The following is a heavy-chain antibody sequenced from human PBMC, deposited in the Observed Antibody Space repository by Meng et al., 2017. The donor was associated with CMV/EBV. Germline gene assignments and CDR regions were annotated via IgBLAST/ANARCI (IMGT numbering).Heavy chain of an antibody. CDR1: GGSISSSSYY. CDR3: ASIDY. Sequence: GSLRLSCTVSGGSISSSSYYWGWIRQPPGKGLEWIGSIYYSGSTYYNPSLKSRVIISVDTSKNQFSLKLSSVTAADTAVYYCASIDYWGQGTLVTVSS. CDR2: IYYSGST. J-gene: IGHJ4*02. V-gene: IGHV4-39*07.